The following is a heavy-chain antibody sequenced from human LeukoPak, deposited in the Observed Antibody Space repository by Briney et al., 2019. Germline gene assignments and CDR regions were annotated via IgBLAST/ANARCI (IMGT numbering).Heavy chain of an antibody. D-gene: IGHD3-10*01. Sequence: PGRSLRLSCAASGFTFSSYAMHWVRQAPGKGLEWVAAISYDGSNKNYADSVKGRSTISRDNSKNTLYLQMNSLRAEDTAVYYCARGYYYGSGSYLEVIYWGQGTLVTVSS. J-gene: IGHJ4*02. V-gene: IGHV3-30*04. CDR2: ISYDGSNK. CDR1: GFTFSSYA. CDR3: ARGYYYGSGSYLEVIY.